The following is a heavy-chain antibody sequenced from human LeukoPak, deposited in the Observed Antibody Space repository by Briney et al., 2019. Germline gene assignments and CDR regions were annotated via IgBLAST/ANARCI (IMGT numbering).Heavy chain of an antibody. D-gene: IGHD3-3*01. V-gene: IGHV3-7*01. J-gene: IGHJ4*02. Sequence: GGSLRLSCAASRFTFTSYWMSWVRQAPGNGLEWVAKINKDGSEKYYVDSVKGRFTISRDNAKNSLYLQMNSLRAEDTAVYYCARDRTGNNDFWSGYTTFFDYWGQGTLATVSS. CDR1: RFTFTSYW. CDR3: ARDRTGNNDFWSGYTTFFDY. CDR2: INKDGSEK.